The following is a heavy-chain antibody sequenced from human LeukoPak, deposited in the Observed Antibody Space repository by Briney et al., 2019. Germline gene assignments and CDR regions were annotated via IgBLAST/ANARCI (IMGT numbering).Heavy chain of an antibody. J-gene: IGHJ6*02. Sequence: GRSLRLSCAASGFTFSSDAMHWVRQAPGKGLEWVAVMSYDGSNKYYADSVKGRFTISRDNSKNTLYLQMNSLRAEDTAVYYCTRDWSSKYPYYYGMGVWGQGTTVTVSS. CDR1: GFTFSSDA. V-gene: IGHV3-30-3*01. CDR3: TRDWSSKYPYYYGMGV. CDR2: MSYDGSNK. D-gene: IGHD4-11*01.